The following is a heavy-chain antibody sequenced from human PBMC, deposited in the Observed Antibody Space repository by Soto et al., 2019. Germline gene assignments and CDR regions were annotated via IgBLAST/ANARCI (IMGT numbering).Heavy chain of an antibody. CDR1: GFTFGTYG. V-gene: IGHV3-30*03. Sequence: GEYLRHSWSASGFTFGTYGMHWVRQAPGKGLEWVAVVSFDSKNKYYIESVEGRFTISRDNSKNTLYLQMNSLRRDDTAVYYCARETVQVTDSYCGLYVWG. D-gene: IGHD4-4*01. CDR2: VSFDSKNK. CDR3: ARETVQVTDSYCGLYV. J-gene: IGHJ6*02.